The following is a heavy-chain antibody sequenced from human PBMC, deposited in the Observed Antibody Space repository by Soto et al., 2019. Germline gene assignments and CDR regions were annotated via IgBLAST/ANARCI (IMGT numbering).Heavy chain of an antibody. V-gene: IGHV3-21*01. CDR1: GFTFSSYS. CDR3: ARDYGVDTAIL. J-gene: IGHJ4*02. D-gene: IGHD5-18*01. Sequence: EVQLVESGGGLVKPGGSLRLSCAASGFTFSSYSMNWVRQAPGKGLEWVSSISSSSSYIYYADSVKGRFTISRDNAKNSLYLQMNSQRAKDTAVYYCARDYGVDTAILWGQGTLVTVSS. CDR2: ISSSSSYI.